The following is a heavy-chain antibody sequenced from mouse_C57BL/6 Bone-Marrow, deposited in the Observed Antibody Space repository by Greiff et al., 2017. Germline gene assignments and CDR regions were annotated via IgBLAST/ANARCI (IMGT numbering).Heavy chain of an antibody. D-gene: IGHD1-1*01. CDR1: GFTFSDFY. CDR3: ARDARGLYGSSYSWYFDV. V-gene: IGHV7-1*01. Sequence: EVQRVESGGGLVQSGRSLRLSCATSGFTFSDFYMEWVRQAPGKGLEWIAASRNKANDYTTEYSASVKGRFIDSRDTSQSILYLQMDDLRAEDTAIYYCARDARGLYGSSYSWYFDVWGTGTTVTVSS. CDR2: SRNKANDYTT. J-gene: IGHJ1*03.